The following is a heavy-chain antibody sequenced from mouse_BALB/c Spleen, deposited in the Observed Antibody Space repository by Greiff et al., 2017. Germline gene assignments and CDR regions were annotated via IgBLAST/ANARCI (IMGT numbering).Heavy chain of an antibody. Sequence: LVESAAELARPGASVKMSCKASGYTFTSYTMHWVKQRPGQGLEWIGYINPSSGYTEYNQKFKDKTTLTADKSSSTAYMQLSSLTSEDSAVYYCARKGLTGDFDYWGQGTTLTVSS. CDR2: INPSSGYT. CDR1: GYTFTSYT. J-gene: IGHJ2*01. CDR3: ARKGLTGDFDY. D-gene: IGHD4-1*01. V-gene: IGHV1-4*02.